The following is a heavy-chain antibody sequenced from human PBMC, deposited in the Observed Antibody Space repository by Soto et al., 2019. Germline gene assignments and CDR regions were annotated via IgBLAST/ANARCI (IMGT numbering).Heavy chain of an antibody. CDR1: GGSFSGYY. J-gene: IGHJ6*02. CDR2: INHSGST. CDR3: ARGGAGLIVVVPAASPQAMDV. D-gene: IGHD2-2*01. Sequence: SETLSLTCAVYGGSFSGYYWSWIRQPPGKGLEWIGEINHSGSTNYNPSLKSRVTISVDTSKNQFSLKLSSVTAADTAVYYCARGGAGLIVVVPAASPQAMDVWGQGTTVTVSS. V-gene: IGHV4-34*01.